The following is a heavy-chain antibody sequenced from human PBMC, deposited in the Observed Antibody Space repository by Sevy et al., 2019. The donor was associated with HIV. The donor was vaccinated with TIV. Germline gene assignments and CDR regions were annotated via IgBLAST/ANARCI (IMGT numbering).Heavy chain of an antibody. Sequence: GGSLRLSCAASTLTFTTDWMNWVRQPPGKGLQWVANIKEDGSEKSYVDSVKGRFIISRDNAKTSLYLQMNSLRGEDTAVYYCARMGASGVYWGQGTLVTVSS. CDR3: ARMGASGVY. CDR2: IKEDGSEK. V-gene: IGHV3-7*03. CDR1: TLTFTTDW. J-gene: IGHJ4*02. D-gene: IGHD3-16*01.